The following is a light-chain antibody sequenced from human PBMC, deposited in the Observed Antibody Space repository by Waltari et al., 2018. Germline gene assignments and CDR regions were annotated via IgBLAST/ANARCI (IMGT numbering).Light chain of an antibody. Sequence: QSALIQPASVSGSPGQSITIPCPGTSSDIGGYNYVSWYQHHPGKAPKLIIYEVSNRPSGVSNRFSGSKSGNTASLTISGLQAEDEADYYCSSYTSNSRVFGAGTKLTVL. CDR2: EVS. J-gene: IGLJ3*02. V-gene: IGLV2-14*01. CDR3: SSYTSNSRV. CDR1: SSDIGGYNY.